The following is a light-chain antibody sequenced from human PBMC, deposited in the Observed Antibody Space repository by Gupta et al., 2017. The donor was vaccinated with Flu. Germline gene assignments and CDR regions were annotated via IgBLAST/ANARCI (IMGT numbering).Light chain of an antibody. CDR1: QSIGVY. J-gene: IGKJ5*01. CDR3: QQSYSAPHT. V-gene: IGKV1-39*01. Sequence: DIQMTQSPSSWSASVGDRVTITCRASQSIGVYLNWYQQKPTKAPKLLIYAASNLQGGVPSRFSGGGSGTDFSLTISSLQTEDFATYYCQQSYSAPHTFGQGTRLEI. CDR2: AAS.